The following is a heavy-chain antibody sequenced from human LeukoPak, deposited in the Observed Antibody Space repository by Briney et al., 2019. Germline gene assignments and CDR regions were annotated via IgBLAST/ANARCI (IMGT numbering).Heavy chain of an antibody. J-gene: IGHJ4*02. CDR2: MSPSGSA. CDR1: GYSISSGYS. CDR3: ARAKPQRHYFDL. V-gene: IGHV4-38-2*01. Sequence: SETLSLTCAVSGYSISSGYSWGWIRQPPGKGLEWIGTMSPSGSAYYNPSLKSRVTISVDTSKNQCSLRLTSVTAADTAVYYCARAKPQRHYFDLWGQGTLVIVSS.